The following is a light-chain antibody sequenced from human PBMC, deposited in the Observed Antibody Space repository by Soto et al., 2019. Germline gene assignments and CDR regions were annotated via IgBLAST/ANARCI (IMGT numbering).Light chain of an antibody. V-gene: IGLV1-40*01. CDR2: GNS. Sequence: QSVLTQPPSVSGAPGQRVTISCTESISNIGAGYDVHWYQQLPGTAPKLLIYGNSNRPSGVPDRFSGSKSGTSASLAITGLQAEDEADYYCQPYDSSLSGWVFGGGTKLTVL. CDR3: QPYDSSLSGWV. J-gene: IGLJ3*02. CDR1: ISNIGAGYD.